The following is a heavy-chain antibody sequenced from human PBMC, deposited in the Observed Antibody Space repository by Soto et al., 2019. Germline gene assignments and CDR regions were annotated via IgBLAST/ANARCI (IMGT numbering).Heavy chain of an antibody. CDR2: ITHSGST. CDR3: ARGTTTVTTYTFDI. V-gene: IGHV4-34*01. J-gene: IGHJ3*02. D-gene: IGHD4-17*01. CDR1: GGYFSASY. Sequence: SETQALTYTVYGGYFSASYWSWIRKPPGKGLEWIGEITHSGSTNYNPSLKSRVTISVDTSKNQFSLKLSSVTAADTAVYYCARGTTTVTTYTFDIWGQGTMVT.